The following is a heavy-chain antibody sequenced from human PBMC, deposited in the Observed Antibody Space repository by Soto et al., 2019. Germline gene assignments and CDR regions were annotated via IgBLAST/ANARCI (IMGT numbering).Heavy chain of an antibody. CDR1: GFTFSTYS. J-gene: IGHJ6*02. CDR3: AREETAWPLAYGLDV. D-gene: IGHD2-21*02. Sequence: GGSLRLSCEASGFTFSTYSMHWVRQAPGKGLEWVSSIGRRSDIYYADSVKGRFTVSRDNAKNSVSLQMNSLRDEDTAVYYCAREETAWPLAYGLDVWGQGTTVTAP. CDR2: IGRRSDI. V-gene: IGHV3-21*01.